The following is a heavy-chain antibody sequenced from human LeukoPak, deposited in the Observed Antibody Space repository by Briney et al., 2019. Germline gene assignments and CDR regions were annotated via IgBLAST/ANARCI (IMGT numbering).Heavy chain of an antibody. CDR3: ARPGISTIPNFDY. Sequence: ASVKVSCKASGYTFTGYYIHWVRQAPGQGLEWMGWINPNIRATKNAQKFQGRVTWSRDTSISTAYMEVSKLRSDDTAVYYCARPGISTIPNFDYWGQGTLVTVSS. J-gene: IGHJ4*02. CDR2: INPNIRAT. D-gene: IGHD3-3*01. CDR1: GYTFTGYY. V-gene: IGHV1-2*02.